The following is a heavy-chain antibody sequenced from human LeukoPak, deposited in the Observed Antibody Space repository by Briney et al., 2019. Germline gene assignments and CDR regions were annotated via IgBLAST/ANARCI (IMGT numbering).Heavy chain of an antibody. CDR3: ARHGILTDHSIRY. D-gene: IGHD3-9*01. CDR2: VYYTGIT. J-gene: IGHJ4*02. V-gene: IGHV4-39*01. CDR1: GGSLTTNTFY. Sequence: LQTLSLTCTLSGGSLTTNTFYWGWIRQPPGKGLDWIGTVYYTGITHYNPSLKSRITISVDTSKNHFSLNLTSVTAADTAVYFCARHGILTDHSIRYWGQGLLVTVS.